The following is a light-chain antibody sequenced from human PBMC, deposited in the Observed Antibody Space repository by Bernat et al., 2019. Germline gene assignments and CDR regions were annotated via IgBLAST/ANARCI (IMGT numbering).Light chain of an antibody. CDR3: QQSFRNPYT. Sequence: DIQMTQSPSSLSASVEDRVTFTCRASQNINNYLNWYQQKPGKAPKLLIYLASNLESGVPSRFSGSRSGTDFTLTISSLQPEDFATYFCQQSFRNPYTFGQGTKLDIE. CDR1: QNINNY. V-gene: IGKV1-39*01. J-gene: IGKJ2*01. CDR2: LAS.